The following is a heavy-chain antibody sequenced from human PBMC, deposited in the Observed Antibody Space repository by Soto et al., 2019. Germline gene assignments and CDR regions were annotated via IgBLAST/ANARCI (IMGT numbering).Heavy chain of an antibody. CDR2: IYHSGST. V-gene: IGHV4-30-2*01. CDR3: ARGYRGSGSYYTNWFDP. J-gene: IGHJ5*02. D-gene: IGHD3-10*01. CDR1: GGSISSGGYS. Sequence: QLQLQESGSGLVKPSQTLSLTCAVSGGSISSGGYSWSWIRQPPGRGLEWIGYIYHSGSTYYNPSRKSRVTISVDRSKNQFSLKLSSVTAADTAVYYCARGYRGSGSYYTNWFDPWGQGTLVTVSS.